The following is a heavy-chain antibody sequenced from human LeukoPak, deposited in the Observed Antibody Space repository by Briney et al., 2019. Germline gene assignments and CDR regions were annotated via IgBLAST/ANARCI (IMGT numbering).Heavy chain of an antibody. Sequence: GGSLRLSCAASGFNFNSHGMHWVRQAPGKGLEWVALIPSDGSYTYYADSVKGRFTISRDDSKNTLYLQMTSLRAEDTAIYYCAKDLGRILIATPRDAFDIWGLGTTVTVSS. CDR1: GFNFNSHG. D-gene: IGHD6-6*01. V-gene: IGHV3-30*18. CDR2: IPSDGSYT. J-gene: IGHJ3*02. CDR3: AKDLGRILIATPRDAFDI.